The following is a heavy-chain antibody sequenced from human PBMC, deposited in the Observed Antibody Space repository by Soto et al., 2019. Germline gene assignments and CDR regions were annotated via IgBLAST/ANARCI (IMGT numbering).Heavy chain of an antibody. Sequence: GGSLRLSCAASGFTFSNAWMSWVRQAPGKGLEWVGRIQSKTDGGTTDYAAPVKGRFTISRDESKNTLYLQMNSLKTEDTAVYYCTTDIITGTAQDAFDIWGQGTMVTVSS. CDR3: TTDIITGTAQDAFDI. CDR2: IQSKTDGGTT. CDR1: GFTFSNAW. D-gene: IGHD1-7*01. V-gene: IGHV3-15*01. J-gene: IGHJ3*02.